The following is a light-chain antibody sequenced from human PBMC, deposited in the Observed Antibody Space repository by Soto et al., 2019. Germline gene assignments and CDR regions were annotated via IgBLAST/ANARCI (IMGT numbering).Light chain of an antibody. CDR2: AAS. CDR1: QSVSSN. Sequence: MTQSAATLSVSPGERATVSCRASQSVSSNLAWYQQKPGKAPRLLINAASNLQSGVPSRFRGSGSETDFTLTITSLQPEEVAAYYCQQRYSTPRAFGQATKV. CDR3: QQRYSTPRA. V-gene: IGKV1-39*01. J-gene: IGKJ1*01.